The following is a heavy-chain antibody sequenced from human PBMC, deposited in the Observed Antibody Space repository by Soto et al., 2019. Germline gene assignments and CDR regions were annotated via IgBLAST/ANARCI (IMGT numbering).Heavy chain of an antibody. Sequence: SVKVSCKASGGTFSSYTISWVRHAPGQGLEWMGRIIPILGIANYAQKFQGRVTITADKSTSTAYMELSSLRSEDTAVYYCARVLPLKYSAADAFDIWGQGTMVTVSS. CDR1: GGTFSSYT. CDR2: IIPILGIA. D-gene: IGHD6-13*01. V-gene: IGHV1-69*02. J-gene: IGHJ3*02. CDR3: ARVLPLKYSAADAFDI.